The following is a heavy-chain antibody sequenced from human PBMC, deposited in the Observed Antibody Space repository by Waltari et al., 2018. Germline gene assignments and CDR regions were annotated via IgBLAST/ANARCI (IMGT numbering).Heavy chain of an antibody. V-gene: IGHV4-34*01. J-gene: IGHJ5*02. D-gene: IGHD3-3*01. Sequence: QVQLQQWGAGLLKPSDTLPLPLAVLGASFRGLPWSCHRQPPGHGVGWSCGGKGREVNGEINHSGSNNYNPTLKSRVTISVDTSKNQFSLKLSSVTAADTAVYYCARLSLQFLEWFSGGWFDPWGQGTLVTVSS. CDR3: ARLSLQFLEWFSGGWFDP. CDR1: GASFRGLP. CDR2: INHSGSN.